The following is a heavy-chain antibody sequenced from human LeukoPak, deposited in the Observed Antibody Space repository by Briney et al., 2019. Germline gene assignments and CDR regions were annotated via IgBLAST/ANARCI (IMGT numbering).Heavy chain of an antibody. D-gene: IGHD3-10*01. Sequence: GASVKVSCKASGYTFTSYDINWVRQATGQGLEWMGWMNPNSGNTGYAQKFQGRVTMTRNTSIGTAYMELSSLRSEDTAVYYCARVLGSGSYRWSYYYYYMDVWGKGTTVTVSS. CDR3: ARVLGSGSYRWSYYYYYMDV. V-gene: IGHV1-8*01. CDR2: MNPNSGNT. CDR1: GYTFTSYD. J-gene: IGHJ6*03.